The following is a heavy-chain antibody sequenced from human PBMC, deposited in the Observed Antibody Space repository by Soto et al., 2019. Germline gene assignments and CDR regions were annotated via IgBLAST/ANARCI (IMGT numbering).Heavy chain of an antibody. V-gene: IGHV3-72*01. J-gene: IGHJ5*02. CDR3: ADLTWSGSYLP. CDR2: IRNAARSYST. CDR1: GFTLSNHY. Sequence: EVQLVESGGALVQPGGSLRLSCVASGFTLSNHYMDWVRQAPGKGLEWIGLIRNAARSYSTEHAASVKGRFTISRDDSKNTLYRQMNSLRTEDTAVYYCADLTWSGSYLPWGQGTLVTVSS. D-gene: IGHD3-3*01.